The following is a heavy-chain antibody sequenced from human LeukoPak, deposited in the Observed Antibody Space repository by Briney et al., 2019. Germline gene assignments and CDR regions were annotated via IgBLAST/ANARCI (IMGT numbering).Heavy chain of an antibody. CDR1: GFTFSNYW. Sequence: GGSLRLSCAASGFTFSNYWMHWVRQAPGKGLVWVSRIKSDGSTTTYADSVKGRFTISRDNAKNTLYLQMNSLRAEDTAVYYCACIALSSKVGYWGQGTLVTVSS. CDR3: ACIALSSKVGY. V-gene: IGHV3-74*01. D-gene: IGHD6-19*01. J-gene: IGHJ4*02. CDR2: IKSDGSTT.